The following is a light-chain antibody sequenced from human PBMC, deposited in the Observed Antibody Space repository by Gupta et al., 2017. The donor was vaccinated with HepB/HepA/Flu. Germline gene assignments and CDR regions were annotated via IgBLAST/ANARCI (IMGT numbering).Light chain of an antibody. CDR2: LAS. CDR1: QSISNK. J-gene: IGKJ2*01. Sequence: DIQMNQSPSILSASVGDRVTITCRASQSISNKLAWYQQKPGKAPKLLIYLASSLESGVPSRFSGSGSGTEFTLTISSLQPDDFATYYCQQYNFYCAFGQGTKLEIK. CDR3: QQYNFYCA. V-gene: IGKV1-5*03.